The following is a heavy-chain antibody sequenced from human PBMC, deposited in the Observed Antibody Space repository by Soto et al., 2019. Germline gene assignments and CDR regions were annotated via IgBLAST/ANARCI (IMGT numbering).Heavy chain of an antibody. Sequence: ALVTVSCKASVYTFPSYATHWVRLAPGQRLEWIGWINAGNGNTKYSQKFQGRVTITRDTSASTAYMELSSLRSEDTAVYYCAGRGSVVVPAVGPQKGQFFRAKQNYSYSYGMDVWGQGTTVTVSS. J-gene: IGHJ6*02. CDR3: AGRGSVVVPAVGPQKGQFFRAKQNYSYSYGMDV. D-gene: IGHD2-2*01. CDR1: VYTFPSYA. CDR2: INAGNGNT. V-gene: IGHV1-3*01.